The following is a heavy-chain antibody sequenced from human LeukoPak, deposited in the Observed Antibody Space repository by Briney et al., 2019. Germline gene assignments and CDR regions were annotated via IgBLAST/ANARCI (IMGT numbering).Heavy chain of an antibody. D-gene: IGHD3-3*01. CDR2: IIPILGIA. J-gene: IGHJ6*03. V-gene: IGHV1-69*04. CDR1: GGTFSSYT. CDR3: ARDEGYDFWSGRGAYYYYYMDV. Sequence: ASVKVSCKASGGTFSSYTISWVRQAPGQGLGWMGRIIPILGIANYAQKFQGRVTITADKSTSTAYMELSSLRSEDTAVYYCARDEGYDFWSGRGAYYYYYMDVWGKGTTVTVSS.